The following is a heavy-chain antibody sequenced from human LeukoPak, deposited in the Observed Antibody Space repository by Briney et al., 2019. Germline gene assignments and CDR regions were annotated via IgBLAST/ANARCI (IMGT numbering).Heavy chain of an antibody. Sequence: ASVKVSCKASGYTFTSYDINWVRQATGQGLEWMGWMNPNSGNTGYAQKFQGRVTMTRNTSISTAYMELSSLRSEDTAVYYCARGLLYRGYSYGSGGDYWGQGTLATVSS. CDR3: ARGLLYRGYSYGSGGDY. D-gene: IGHD5-18*01. J-gene: IGHJ4*02. V-gene: IGHV1-8*01. CDR2: MNPNSGNT. CDR1: GYTFTSYD.